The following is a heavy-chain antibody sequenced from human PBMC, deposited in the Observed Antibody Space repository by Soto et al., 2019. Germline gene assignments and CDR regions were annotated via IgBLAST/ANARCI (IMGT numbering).Heavy chain of an antibody. Sequence: QVQLVESGGGVVQPGRSLRLSCAASGFTFSSYAMHWVRQAPGKGLEWVAVISYDGSNKYYADSVKGRLTISRDNSKNTLYLQMNSLRAEDTAVYYCARAQLGGYRYGYHAYYYGMDVWGQGTTVTVSS. CDR1: GFTFSSYA. V-gene: IGHV3-30-3*01. J-gene: IGHJ6*02. CDR3: ARAQLGGYRYGYHAYYYGMDV. D-gene: IGHD5-18*01. CDR2: ISYDGSNK.